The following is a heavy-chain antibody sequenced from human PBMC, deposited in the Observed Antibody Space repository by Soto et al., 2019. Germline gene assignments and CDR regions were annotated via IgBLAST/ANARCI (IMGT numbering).Heavy chain of an antibody. CDR3: AREKYSSVAYNWFDP. Sequence: GASVKVSCKASGYTFTSYGISWVRQAPGQGLEWMGWISAYNGNTNYAQKLQGRVTMTTDTSTSTAYMELRSLRSDDTAVYYCAREKYSSVAYNWFDPWGQGTLVTVSS. CDR2: ISAYNGNT. J-gene: IGHJ5*02. CDR1: GYTFTSYG. V-gene: IGHV1-18*01. D-gene: IGHD6-19*01.